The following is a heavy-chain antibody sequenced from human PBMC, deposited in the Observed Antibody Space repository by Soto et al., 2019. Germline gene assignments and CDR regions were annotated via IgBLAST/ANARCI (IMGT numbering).Heavy chain of an antibody. Sequence: QVQLVQSGAEVKKPASSVKVSCKASGGTFNNYPITWVRKAPGEGIEWMGGSIPIFGTANYAQNCQGRVTISVEESTSTAYMELSSLRSEDTAVYYCARGRGYSGDDHYYFFDMDVWGQGTTVTFSS. CDR1: GGTFNNYP. V-gene: IGHV1-69*01. CDR3: ARGRGYSGDDHYYFFDMDV. CDR2: SIPIFGTA. J-gene: IGHJ6*02. D-gene: IGHD5-12*01.